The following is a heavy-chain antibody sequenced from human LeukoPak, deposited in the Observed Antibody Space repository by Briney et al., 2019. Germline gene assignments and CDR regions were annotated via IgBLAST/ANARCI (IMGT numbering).Heavy chain of an antibody. Sequence: GGSLRLSCAASGFTFSSYGMHGVRQAPGKGLEWVAVIWYDGSNKYYADSVKGRFTISRDNSKNTLYLQMNSLRAEDTAVYYCARDRDSVGDAYYYYGMDVWGQGTTVTVSS. J-gene: IGHJ6*02. V-gene: IGHV3-33*01. D-gene: IGHD1-26*01. CDR2: IWYDGSNK. CDR3: ARDRDSVGDAYYYYGMDV. CDR1: GFTFSSYG.